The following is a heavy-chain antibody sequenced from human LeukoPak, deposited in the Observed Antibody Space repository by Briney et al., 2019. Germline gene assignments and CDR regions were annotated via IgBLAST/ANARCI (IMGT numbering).Heavy chain of an antibody. Sequence: PGGSMRLSCAASGFTFSSYAMSWVRQAPGKGLEWVSAISGSGGSTYYADSVKGRFTISRDNSKNTLYLQMNSLRAEDTAVYYCPKPPYHNSSGYPNAFAICAHGPMVTVSS. D-gene: IGHD3-22*01. J-gene: IGHJ3*02. CDR2: ISGSGGST. CDR3: PKPPYHNSSGYPNAFAI. V-gene: IGHV3-23*01. CDR1: GFTFSSYA.